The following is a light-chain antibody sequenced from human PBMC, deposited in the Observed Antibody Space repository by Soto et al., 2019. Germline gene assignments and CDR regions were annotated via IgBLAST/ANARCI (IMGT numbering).Light chain of an antibody. J-gene: IGKJ1*01. CDR3: QQLNGSPWT. Sequence: IQLTQSPSSLSASVGDRVTITCRVSPAIASFLAWYQQKPGTAPKLLIYGASTLQSGVPSRFSGSRSGTDYTLTIASLQPEDFATYYCQQLNGSPWTFGQGTKVEIK. CDR1: PAIASF. V-gene: IGKV1-9*01. CDR2: GAS.